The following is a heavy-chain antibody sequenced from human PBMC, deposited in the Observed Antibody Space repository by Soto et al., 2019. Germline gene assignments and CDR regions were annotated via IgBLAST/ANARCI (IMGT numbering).Heavy chain of an antibody. Sequence: VSCKASGYTFTSYYMHWVRQAPGQGLEWMGIINPSGGSTSYAQKFQGRVTMTRDTSTSTVYMELSSLRSEDTAVYYCARGAIYGSGSYYNDLSNWFDPWGQGTLVTVSS. CDR3: ARGAIYGSGSYYNDLSNWFDP. CDR2: INPSGGST. V-gene: IGHV1-46*03. D-gene: IGHD3-10*01. J-gene: IGHJ5*02. CDR1: GYTFTSYY.